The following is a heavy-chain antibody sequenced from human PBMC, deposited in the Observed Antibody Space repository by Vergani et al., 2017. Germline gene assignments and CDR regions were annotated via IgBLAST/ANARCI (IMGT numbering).Heavy chain of an antibody. CDR1: GYIFTGYY. J-gene: IGHJ3*01. Sequence: QVQLVQSGAEVKKPGASVKVSCKASGYIFTGYYIHWVRQAPGQGLECMGRINPKSGGTNSAQKFQGRVTMTSDTSITTAYMELGRLTSDDTAVYYGARAYSSGCPGVNCGFEVWGQGTMVTVSS. D-gene: IGHD6-19*01. CDR2: INPKSGGT. CDR3: ARAYSSGCPGVNCGFEV. V-gene: IGHV1-2*06.